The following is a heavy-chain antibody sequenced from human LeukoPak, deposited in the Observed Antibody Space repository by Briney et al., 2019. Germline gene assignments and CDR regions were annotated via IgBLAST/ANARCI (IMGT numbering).Heavy chain of an antibody. CDR3: AKVKGSTSYDFWSGYPPPGY. V-gene: IGHV3-30*02. Sequence: GGSLRLSCAASGFTFSSYGMHWVRQAPGKGLEWVAFIRYDGSNKYYADSVKGRFTISRDNSKNTLYLQMNSLRAEDTAVYYCAKVKGSTSYDFWSGYPPPGYWGQGTLVTVSS. CDR1: GFTFSSYG. D-gene: IGHD3-3*01. J-gene: IGHJ4*02. CDR2: IRYDGSNK.